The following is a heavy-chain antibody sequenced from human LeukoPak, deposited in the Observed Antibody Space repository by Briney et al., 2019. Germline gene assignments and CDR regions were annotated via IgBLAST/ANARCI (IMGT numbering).Heavy chain of an antibody. Sequence: ASETLSLTCTVSGGSISNYYWSWIRQPPGKGLEWIGYIYYSGSTNYNPSLKSRVTISLDTSKNQFSLKLSSVTAADTAVYYCAGHHPRNTVDFWGQGTLVTVSS. CDR3: AGHHPRNTVDF. V-gene: IGHV4-59*08. CDR1: GGSISNYY. D-gene: IGHD2/OR15-2a*01. J-gene: IGHJ4*02. CDR2: IYYSGST.